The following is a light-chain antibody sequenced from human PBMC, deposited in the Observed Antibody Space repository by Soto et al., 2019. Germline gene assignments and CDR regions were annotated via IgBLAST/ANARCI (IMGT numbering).Light chain of an antibody. J-gene: IGLJ2*01. V-gene: IGLV2-11*01. Sequence: QSALTQTASVSGSPGQSVTISCTGSSSNVALFRGMGKAPKVMIYDVSKRPSGVPDRFSGSKSGNTASLTISGLQAEDEADFYCCSYAGSYTVVFGGGTKLTVL. CDR1: SSNVA. CDR2: DVS. CDR3: CSYAGSYTVV.